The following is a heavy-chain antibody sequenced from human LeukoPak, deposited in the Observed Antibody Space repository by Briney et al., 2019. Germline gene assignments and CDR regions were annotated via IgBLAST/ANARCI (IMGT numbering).Heavy chain of an antibody. J-gene: IGHJ4*02. V-gene: IGHV4-61*05. CDR2: IYYSGST. D-gene: IGHD3-10*01. Sequence: SETLSLTCTVSGGSISSSSYYWSWIRQPPGKGLEWIGYIYYSGSTNYNPSLKSRVTMSVDTSKNQFSLKLSSVTAADTAVYYCARHRPYDSGSYYIYYFDYWGQGTLVTVSS. CDR3: ARHRPYDSGSYYIYYFDY. CDR1: GGSISSSSYY.